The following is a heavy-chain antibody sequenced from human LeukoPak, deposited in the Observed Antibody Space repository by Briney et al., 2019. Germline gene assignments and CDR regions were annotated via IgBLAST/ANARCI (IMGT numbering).Heavy chain of an antibody. CDR3: AKTGYSSSSGPFDYYYYYMDV. Sequence: GGSLRLSCAASGFTFSSYGMHWVRQAPGKGLEWVAFIRYDGSNKYYADSVKGRFTISRDNSKNTLYLQMNSLRAEDTAVYYCAKTGYSSSSGPFDYYYYYMDVWGKGTTVTVSS. V-gene: IGHV3-30*02. CDR2: IRYDGSNK. J-gene: IGHJ6*03. CDR1: GFTFSSYG. D-gene: IGHD6-6*01.